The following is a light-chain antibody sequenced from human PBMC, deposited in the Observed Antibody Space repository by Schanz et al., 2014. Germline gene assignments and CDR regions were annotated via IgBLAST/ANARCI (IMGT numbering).Light chain of an antibody. J-gene: IGLJ2*01. Sequence: QSVLTQPPSASGTPGQRVTISCSGSSSNIGGDYVYWYQQFPGTAPKLLIYKNYQRPSGVPDRFSGSKSDTSASLTITGLQVEDEADYYCQSYDNSLRGWIFGGGTKVTVL. V-gene: IGLV1-47*01. CDR2: KNY. CDR3: QSYDNSLRGWI. CDR1: SSNIGGDY.